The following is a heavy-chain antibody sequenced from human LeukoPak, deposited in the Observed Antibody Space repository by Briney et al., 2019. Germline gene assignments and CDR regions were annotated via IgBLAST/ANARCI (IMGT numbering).Heavy chain of an antibody. J-gene: IGHJ4*02. CDR1: GFTFSSYG. CDR2: ISYDGSNK. D-gene: IGHD2-2*01. V-gene: IGHV3-30*18. CDR3: AKGENIVVVPAVEFDY. Sequence: GGSLRLSCAASGFTFSSYGMHWVRHAPGKGLECLAVISYDGSNKYYADSVKGRFTISRDNSKNTLYLQMNSVRDEDTAVYYCAKGENIVVVPAVEFDYWGQGTLVTVSS.